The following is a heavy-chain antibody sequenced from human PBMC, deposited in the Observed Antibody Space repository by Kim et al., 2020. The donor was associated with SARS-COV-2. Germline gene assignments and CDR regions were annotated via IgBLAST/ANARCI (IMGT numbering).Heavy chain of an antibody. Sequence: SETLSLTCTVSGGSISSYYWSWIRQPPGKGLEWIGYIYYSGSTNYNPSLKSRVTISVDTSKNQFSLKLSSVTAADTAVYYFSGTRGYSGYDYPFYYYYGIDVGGQGTTVTVSS. V-gene: IGHV4-59*13. CDR3: SGTRGYSGYDYPFYYYYGIDV. CDR1: GGSISSYY. CDR2: IYYSGST. J-gene: IGHJ6*02. D-gene: IGHD5-12*01.